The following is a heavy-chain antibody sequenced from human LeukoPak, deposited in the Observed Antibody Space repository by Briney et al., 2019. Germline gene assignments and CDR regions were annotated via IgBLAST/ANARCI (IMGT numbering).Heavy chain of an antibody. D-gene: IGHD2-15*01. Sequence: GGSLRLSCTASGFTLSSYSMNWVRQASGKGLEWVSSISTSSSYIYYADSVKGRFTISRDNARNSLYLQMNTLRAEDTAVYSCARGADGVSSNSRGWFDPWGQGTLVTVSS. V-gene: IGHV3-21*01. CDR1: GFTLSSYS. CDR3: ARGADGVSSNSRGWFDP. CDR2: ISTSSSYI. J-gene: IGHJ5*02.